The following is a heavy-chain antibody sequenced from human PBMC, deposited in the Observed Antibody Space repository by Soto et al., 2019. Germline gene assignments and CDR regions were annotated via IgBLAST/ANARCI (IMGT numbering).Heavy chain of an antibody. V-gene: IGHV4-39*01. Sequence: SETLSLTCTVSGGSISSSSYYWGWIRQPPGKGLEWIGSIYYSGSTYYNPSLKSRVTISVDTSKNQFSLKLSSVTAADTAVYYCARVIAVAVRGLDPWGKGTRVTVS. D-gene: IGHD6-19*01. CDR2: IYYSGST. CDR1: GGSISSSSYY. J-gene: IGHJ5*02. CDR3: ARVIAVAVRGLDP.